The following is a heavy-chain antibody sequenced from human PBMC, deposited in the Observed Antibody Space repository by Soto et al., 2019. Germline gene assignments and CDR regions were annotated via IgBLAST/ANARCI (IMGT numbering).Heavy chain of an antibody. J-gene: IGHJ4*02. CDR1: GFTFSSYG. CDR3: AREKVAVAGTFDY. CDR2: IWSDGSNK. V-gene: IGHV3-33*01. D-gene: IGHD6-19*01. Sequence: GGSLRLSCAASGFTFSSYGMHWVRQAPGKGLEWVAVIWSDGSNKYYAVSVKGRFTISRDNSKNTLYLQMNSLRAEDTAVYYCAREKVAVAGTFDYWGQGTLVTVSS.